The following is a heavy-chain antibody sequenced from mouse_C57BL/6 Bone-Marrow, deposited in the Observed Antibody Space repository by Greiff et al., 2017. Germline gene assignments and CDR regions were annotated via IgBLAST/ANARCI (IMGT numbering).Heavy chain of an antibody. CDR2: INPGSGGT. CDR3: ARGATTVAYYFDY. CDR1: GYAFTNYL. V-gene: IGHV1-54*01. J-gene: IGHJ2*01. Sequence: QVQLQQSGAELVRPGTSVKVSCKASGYAFTNYLIEWVKQRPGQGLEWIGVINPGSGGTNYTEKFKGKATLTADKSSSTAYMQLSSLTSEDSAVYFCARGATTVAYYFDYWGQGTTLTVSS. D-gene: IGHD1-1*01.